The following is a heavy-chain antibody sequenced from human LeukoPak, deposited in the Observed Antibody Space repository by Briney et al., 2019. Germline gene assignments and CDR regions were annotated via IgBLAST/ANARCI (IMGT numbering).Heavy chain of an antibody. Sequence: GGSLRLSCAASGFTFSSYWISWVRQAPGKGLEWVANIKQDGSEKYYVDSLKGRFTISRDNAKNSVYLQMNSLRAGDTAVYYCARIGYSSSCTDYWGQGTLVTVSS. CDR2: IKQDGSEK. V-gene: IGHV3-7*01. CDR3: ARIGYSSSCTDY. D-gene: IGHD2-2*01. CDR1: GFTFSSYW. J-gene: IGHJ4*02.